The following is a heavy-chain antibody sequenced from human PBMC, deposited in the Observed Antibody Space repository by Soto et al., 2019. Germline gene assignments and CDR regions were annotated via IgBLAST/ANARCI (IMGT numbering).Heavy chain of an antibody. D-gene: IGHD2-21*02. Sequence: QVQLQESGPGLVKPSETLSLTCTVSGGTISRYYWSWIRQPPGKGLEWIGYMYNTGSTVYNPSFYSRVTRSVNTSKNPVSLKLNSVTAADTAVYYCARVLWGYCGTDCCPLDVWGQGTTVTVSS. CDR3: ARVLWGYCGTDCCPLDV. J-gene: IGHJ6*02. CDR2: MYNTGST. CDR1: GGTISRYY. V-gene: IGHV4-59*01.